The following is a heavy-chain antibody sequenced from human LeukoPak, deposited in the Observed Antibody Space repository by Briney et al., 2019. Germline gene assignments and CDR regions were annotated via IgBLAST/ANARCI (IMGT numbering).Heavy chain of an antibody. CDR1: GFSFSTYA. J-gene: IGHJ4*02. D-gene: IGHD1-26*01. CDR3: AKLREWELPDLFDY. V-gene: IGHV3-23*01. CDR2: ISGSGGSR. Sequence: PGGSLRLSCAASGFSFSTYAMHWVRQAPGKGLEWVSGISGSGGSRFYTDSVKGRFTISRDNSKNTLYLQMNSLRAEDTAVYYCAKLREWELPDLFDYWGQGTLVTVSS.